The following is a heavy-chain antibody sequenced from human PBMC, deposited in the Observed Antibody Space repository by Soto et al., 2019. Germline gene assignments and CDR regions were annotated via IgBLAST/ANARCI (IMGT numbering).Heavy chain of an antibody. CDR3: AKLGSSAWSPHYYFDY. CDR2: ITGSGSDT. Sequence: PGGSLRLSCAASGFTFNNYAMGWVRQASGKGLEWVSAITGSGSDTYYLDSVKGRFTISRDNSKNTLFLQVNSLRAEDSAIYYWAKLGSSAWSPHYYFDYWGQGTLVTVSS. CDR1: GFTFNNYA. D-gene: IGHD3-10*01. J-gene: IGHJ4*02. V-gene: IGHV3-23*01.